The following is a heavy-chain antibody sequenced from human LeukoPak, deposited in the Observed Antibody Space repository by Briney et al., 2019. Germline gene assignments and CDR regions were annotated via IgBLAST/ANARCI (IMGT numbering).Heavy chain of an antibody. J-gene: IGHJ4*02. CDR3: AREPVLHGYNLEYYFDY. Sequence: SETLSLTCTVSGGSISSYYWSWIRQPPGKGLEWIGYIYYSGSTNYNPSLKSRVTISVDTSKNQFSLKLSSVTAADTAVYYCAREPVLHGYNLEYYFDYWGQGTLVTVSS. V-gene: IGHV4-59*12. CDR2: IYYSGST. CDR1: GGSISSYY. D-gene: IGHD5-24*01.